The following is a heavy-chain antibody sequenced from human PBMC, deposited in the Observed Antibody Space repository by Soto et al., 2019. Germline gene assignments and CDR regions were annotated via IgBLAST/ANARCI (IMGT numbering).Heavy chain of an antibody. J-gene: IGHJ4*02. CDR1: GYTFTGYY. Sequence: ASVKVSCKASGYTFTGYYMHWVRQAPGQGLEWMGWINPSSAGTNYAQKFQGWVTMTRDTSISTAYMELNSLKSDDTAVYYCARDRDSSGSRLDYWGQGTLVTVSS. D-gene: IGHD3-22*01. CDR2: INPSSAGT. V-gene: IGHV1-2*04. CDR3: ARDRDSSGSRLDY.